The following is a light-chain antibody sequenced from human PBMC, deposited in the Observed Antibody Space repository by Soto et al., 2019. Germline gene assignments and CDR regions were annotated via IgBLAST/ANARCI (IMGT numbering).Light chain of an antibody. V-gene: IGKV1-8*01. J-gene: IGKJ3*01. CDR3: QQYYSYPLT. CDR2: AAS. Sequence: AIRMTQSPSSFSASTGDRVTITCRASQGISSYLAWYQQKPGKAPKLLIYAASTLQSGVPSRFSGSGSGTDFTLTVSCLQSEDFATEYCQQYYSYPLTFGPGTKVYIK. CDR1: QGISSY.